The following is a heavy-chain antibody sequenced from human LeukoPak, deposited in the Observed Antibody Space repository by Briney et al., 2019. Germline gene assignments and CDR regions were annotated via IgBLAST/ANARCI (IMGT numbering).Heavy chain of an antibody. CDR2: IYYSGST. Sequence: PSETLSLTCTVSGGSISSYYWSWIRQPPGKGLEWIGYIYYSGSTNYNPSLKSRVTISVDTSKNQFSLKLSSVTAADTAVYYCAKLPSYVPLDYWGQGTLVTVSS. CDR3: AKLPSYVPLDY. D-gene: IGHD2-15*01. CDR1: GGSISSYY. V-gene: IGHV4-59*12. J-gene: IGHJ4*02.